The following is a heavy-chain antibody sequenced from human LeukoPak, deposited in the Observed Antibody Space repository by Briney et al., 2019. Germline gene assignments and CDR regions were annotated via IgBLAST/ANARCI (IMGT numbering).Heavy chain of an antibody. D-gene: IGHD1-26*01. CDR1: GYTFTSYY. J-gene: IGHJ4*02. CDR2: INPNSGGT. V-gene: IGHV1-2*02. CDR3: ARAAKWELLPFDY. Sequence: ASVKVSCKASGYTFTSYYMHWVRQAPGQGLEWMGWINPNSGGTNYAQKFQGRVTMTRDTSISTAYMELSRLRSDDTAVYYCARAAKWELLPFDYWGQGTLVTVSS.